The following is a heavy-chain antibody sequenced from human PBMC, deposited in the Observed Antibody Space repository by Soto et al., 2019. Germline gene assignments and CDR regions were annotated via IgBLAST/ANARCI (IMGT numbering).Heavy chain of an antibody. CDR3: ARDPHPASLYYYDSSGYCMGY. D-gene: IGHD3-22*01. CDR1: GGTFSSYA. V-gene: IGHV1-69*06. J-gene: IGHJ4*02. Sequence: GASAKVSCKASGGTFSSYAISWVRQAPGQGLEWMGGIIPIFGTANYAQKFQGRVTITADRSTSTAYMELSSPRSEDTAVYYCARDPHPASLYYYDSSGYCMGYWGQGTLVTVSS. CDR2: IIPIFGTA.